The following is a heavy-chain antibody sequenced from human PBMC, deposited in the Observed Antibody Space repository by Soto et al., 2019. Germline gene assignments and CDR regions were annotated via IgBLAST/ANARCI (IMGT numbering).Heavy chain of an antibody. V-gene: IGHV1-69*13. CDR1: GGTFSSYA. D-gene: IGHD6-25*01. Sequence: GASVKVSCKASGGTFSSYAISWVRQAPGQGLEWMGGIIPIFGTANHAQKFQGRVTITADESTSTAYMELSSLRSEDTAVYYWAKNSGPSRNYFDCWGQGTLVTVSS. CDR2: IIPIFGTA. J-gene: IGHJ4*02. CDR3: AKNSGPSRNYFDC.